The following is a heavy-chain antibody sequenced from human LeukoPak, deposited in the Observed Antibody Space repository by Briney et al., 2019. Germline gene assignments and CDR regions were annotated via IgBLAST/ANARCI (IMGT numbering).Heavy chain of an antibody. CDR1: GYTFTGYY. CDR3: ARDGAAVTDSRLYNWFDP. Sequence: ASMKVSCKASGYTFTGYYMHWVRQAPGQGLEWMGWINPNSGGTNYAQKFQGRVTMTRDTSISTAYMELSRLRSDDTAVYYCARDGAAVTDSRLYNWFDPWGQGTLVTVSS. D-gene: IGHD1-14*01. CDR2: INPNSGGT. V-gene: IGHV1-2*02. J-gene: IGHJ5*02.